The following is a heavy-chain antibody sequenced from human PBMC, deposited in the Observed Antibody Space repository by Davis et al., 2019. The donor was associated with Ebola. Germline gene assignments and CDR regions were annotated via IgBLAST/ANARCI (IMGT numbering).Heavy chain of an antibody. J-gene: IGHJ2*01. CDR3: STSSSLWYFDL. CDR2: INHSGST. V-gene: IGHV4-34*01. D-gene: IGHD6-13*01. Sequence: SETLSLTFAVHGGSFSGYYWSWIRQPPGKGLEWIGEINHSGSTNYNPSLKSRVTISVDTSKNQFSLKLSSVTAAGTAVYYCSTSSSLWYFDLWGRGTLVTVSS. CDR1: GGSFSGYY.